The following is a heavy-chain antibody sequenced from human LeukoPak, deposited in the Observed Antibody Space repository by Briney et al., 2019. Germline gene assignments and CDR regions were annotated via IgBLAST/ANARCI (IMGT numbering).Heavy chain of an antibody. Sequence: SVKVSCKASGGTFSSYAISWVRQAPGQGLEWMGRIIPILGIANYAQKFQGRVTIIADKSTSTAYMELSSLRSEDTAVYYCASGHHYYGSGTPGGFDPWGQGTLVTVSS. V-gene: IGHV1-69*04. D-gene: IGHD3-10*01. J-gene: IGHJ5*02. CDR2: IIPILGIA. CDR3: ASGHHYYGSGTPGGFDP. CDR1: GGTFSSYA.